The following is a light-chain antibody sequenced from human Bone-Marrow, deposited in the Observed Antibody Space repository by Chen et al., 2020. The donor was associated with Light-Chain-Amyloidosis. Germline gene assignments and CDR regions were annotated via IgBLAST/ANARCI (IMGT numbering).Light chain of an antibody. Sequence: SYVLTQPSSVSVAPGQTATIACGGNNIGSTSVQWYQQTPGQAPLLVVYDDSDRPSGISERLSGSNSGNAATRAIRRVEAGDEADDDGQVWDRSSDRPVFGGGTKLTVL. CDR1: NIGSTS. CDR3: QVWDRSSDRPV. V-gene: IGLV3-21*02. CDR2: DDS. J-gene: IGLJ3*02.